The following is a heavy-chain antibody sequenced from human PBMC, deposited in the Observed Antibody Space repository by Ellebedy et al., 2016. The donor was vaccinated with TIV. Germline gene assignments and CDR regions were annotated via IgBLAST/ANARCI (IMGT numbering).Heavy chain of an antibody. Sequence: GGSLRLSXAASGFTFSSYDMHWVRQAPGKGLEWVAVIWYDGSNKYYADSVKGRFTISRDNSKNTLYLQMNSLRAEDTAVYYCAKLYNSGREGFDYWGQGTLVTVSS. CDR1: GFTFSSYD. J-gene: IGHJ4*02. CDR3: AKLYNSGREGFDY. CDR2: IWYDGSNK. V-gene: IGHV3-33*06. D-gene: IGHD6-19*01.